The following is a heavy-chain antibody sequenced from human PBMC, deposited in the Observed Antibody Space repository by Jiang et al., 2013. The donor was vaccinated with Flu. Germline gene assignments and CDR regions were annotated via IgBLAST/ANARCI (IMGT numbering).Heavy chain of an antibody. CDR1: GFSFSYSG. CDR3: AKDRHVSYYYNYYTMDV. Sequence: VQLVESGGGAVQPGRSLRLSCAASGFSFSYSGMHWVRQAPGKGLEWVAVIWYDGRTKFYVDSVKGRFTISRDNSKNTLYLQMNNLRAEGTAVYYCAKDRHVSYYYNYYTMDVWGQGTTVTVFS. J-gene: IGHJ6*02. D-gene: IGHD5-24*01. V-gene: IGHV3-33*06. CDR2: IWYDGRTK.